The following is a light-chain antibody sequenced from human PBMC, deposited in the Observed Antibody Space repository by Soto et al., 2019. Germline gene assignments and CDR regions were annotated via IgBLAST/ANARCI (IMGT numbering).Light chain of an antibody. CDR2: AAS. Sequence: DIQMTQSPSSLSASVGDRVTITCRASQSISSYLNWYQQKPGKAPKLLIYAASSLQSGVPSRFSGSGSGTDFILTISSLQPEDFETYYCQKSYSTPIITFGQGTRLEIK. CDR3: QKSYSTPIIT. V-gene: IGKV1-39*01. J-gene: IGKJ5*01. CDR1: QSISSY.